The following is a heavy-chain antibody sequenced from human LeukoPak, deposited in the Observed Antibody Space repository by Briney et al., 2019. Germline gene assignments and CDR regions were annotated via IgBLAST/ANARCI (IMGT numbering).Heavy chain of an antibody. CDR2: IYHSGST. CDR1: GGSISSSNW. Sequence: SETLSLTCAVSGGSISSSNWWSWVRQPPGKGLEWIGEIYHSGSTNYNPSLKSRVTISVDKSKNQFSLKLSSVTAADTAVYYCARGLGYCSGGSCHPSTAFDIWGQGTMVTVSS. CDR3: ARGLGYCSGGSCHPSTAFDI. D-gene: IGHD2-15*01. J-gene: IGHJ3*02. V-gene: IGHV4-4*02.